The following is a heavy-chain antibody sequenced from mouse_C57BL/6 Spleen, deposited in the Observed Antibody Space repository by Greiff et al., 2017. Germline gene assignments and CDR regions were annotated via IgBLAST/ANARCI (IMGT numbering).Heavy chain of an antibody. CDR3: ARSASGAFAY. J-gene: IGHJ3*01. CDR2: INPSSGYT. CDR1: GYTFTSYW. Sequence: QVHVKQSGAELAKPGASVKLSCKASGYTFTSYWMHWVKQRPGQGLEWIGYINPSSGYTKYNQKFKDKATLTADKSSSTAYMQLSSLTYEDSAVDYCARSASGAFAYWGKGTRDTVSA. V-gene: IGHV1-7*01.